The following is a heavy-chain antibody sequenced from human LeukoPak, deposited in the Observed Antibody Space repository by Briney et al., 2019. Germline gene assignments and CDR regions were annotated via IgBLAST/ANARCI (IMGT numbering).Heavy chain of an antibody. CDR2: ISSDETNI. D-gene: IGHD2-15*01. Sequence: PGRSLTLSCATSGFTFSNYGMHWVRQAPGKGLEWVAVISSDETNIRYGDSVKGRFTVSRDNAKNTLYLQMNSLRAEDTAVYYCAKDPYRVVFATENYLDPWGQGTLVTVSS. J-gene: IGHJ5*02. CDR3: AKDPYRVVFATENYLDP. CDR1: GFTFSNYG. V-gene: IGHV3-30*18.